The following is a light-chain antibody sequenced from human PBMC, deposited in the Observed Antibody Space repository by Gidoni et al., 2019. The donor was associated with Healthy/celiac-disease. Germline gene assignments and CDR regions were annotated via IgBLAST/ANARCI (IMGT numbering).Light chain of an antibody. V-gene: IGKV3-20*01. CDR1: QSVSSSY. CDR3: QQYGSSPGT. CDR2: GAS. J-gene: IGKJ1*01. Sequence: ASTQSPGTLSLSPGERATLSCRASQSVSSSYLAWYQQKPGQAPRLLIYGASSRAPGIPERFSGRGAGTDFTLTISRLEPEDFAVYYCQQYGSSPGTFGQGTKVEIK.